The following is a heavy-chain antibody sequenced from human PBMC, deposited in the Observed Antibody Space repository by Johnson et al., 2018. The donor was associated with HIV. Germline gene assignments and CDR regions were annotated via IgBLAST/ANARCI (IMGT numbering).Heavy chain of an antibody. CDR3: ARDPSNSRGWLGDAFDI. D-gene: IGHD2/OR15-2a*01. J-gene: IGHJ3*02. CDR2: ISYDGSNK. Sequence: QMLLVESGGGVVQPGRSLRLSCAASVFTFSNYAMHWVRQAPGKGLEWVAVISYDGSNKYYADSVKGRFTISRDNSKNTLNLKMNSLRAEDTAVYYCARDPSNSRGWLGDAFDIWGQGTMVTVSS. V-gene: IGHV3-30*04. CDR1: VFTFSNYA.